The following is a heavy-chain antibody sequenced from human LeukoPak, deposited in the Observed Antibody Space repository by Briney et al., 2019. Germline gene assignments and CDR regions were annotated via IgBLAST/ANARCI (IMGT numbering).Heavy chain of an antibody. Sequence: SETLSLTCNVSGGSIRGYYWSWIRQPPGKGLEWIGSIYYSGCTYYNPSLKSRVTISVDTSKNQFSLKLSSVTAADTAVYYCAGDEYSSSPYGGGPDYWGQGTLVTVSS. V-gene: IGHV4-39*07. CDR3: AGDEYSSSPYGGGPDY. J-gene: IGHJ4*02. D-gene: IGHD6-13*01. CDR1: GGSIRGYY. CDR2: IYYSGCT.